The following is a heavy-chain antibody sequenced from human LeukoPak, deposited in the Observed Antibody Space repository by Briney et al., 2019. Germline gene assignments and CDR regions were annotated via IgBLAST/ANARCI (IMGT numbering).Heavy chain of an antibody. J-gene: IGHJ4*02. Sequence: GGSLRRSCAASGFTFSSYSMNWVRQAPGKGLEWVSSISSSTSYIYYAYSVKGRFTISRDNAKNSLYLQMNSLRAEDTSVYYCARASTGRFEEAYWGQGTLVTVSS. CDR3: ARASTGRFEEAY. CDR1: GFTFSSYS. D-gene: IGHD1-14*01. CDR2: ISSSTSYI. V-gene: IGHV3-21*01.